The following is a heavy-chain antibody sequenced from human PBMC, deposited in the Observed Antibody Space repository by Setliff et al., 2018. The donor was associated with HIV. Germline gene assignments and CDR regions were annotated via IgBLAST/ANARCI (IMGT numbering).Heavy chain of an antibody. CDR3: ANRGYSGYDYSNYYYYGMDV. CDR2: ISPDGKTI. Sequence: LRLSCAASGFIFSDYYMSWVRQAPGKGLEFVAHISPDGKTIHFADAVKGRFTISRDNAKNTLYLQMNSLRAEDTAVYYCANRGYSGYDYSNYYYYGMDVWGQGTTVTVSS. J-gene: IGHJ6*02. CDR1: GFIFSDYY. V-gene: IGHV3-11*01. D-gene: IGHD5-12*01.